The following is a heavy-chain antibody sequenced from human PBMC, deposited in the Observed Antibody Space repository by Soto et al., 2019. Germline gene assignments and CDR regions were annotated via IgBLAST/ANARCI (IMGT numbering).Heavy chain of an antibody. CDR1: GFTFSSYA. V-gene: IGHV3-30-3*01. CDR2: ISYDGSNK. CDR3: ARTEGILTGYYDV. Sequence: QVQLVESGGGVVQPGRSLRLSCAASGFTFSSYAMHWVRQAPGKGLEWVAVISYDGSNKYYADSVKGRFTISRDNSKNTLYLQMNSLRVEDTAVYYCARTEGILTGYYDVWGQGTLVTVSS. D-gene: IGHD3-9*01. J-gene: IGHJ4*02.